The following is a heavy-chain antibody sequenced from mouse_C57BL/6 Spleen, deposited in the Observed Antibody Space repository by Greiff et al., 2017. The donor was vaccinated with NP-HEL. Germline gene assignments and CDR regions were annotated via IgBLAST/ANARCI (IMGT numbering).Heavy chain of an antibody. J-gene: IGHJ3*01. CDR3: ARGDYDYDVEFAY. Sequence: VQLKQSGPELVKPGASVKIPCKASGYTFTDYNMDWVKQSHGKSLEWIGDINPNNGGTIYNQKFKGKATLTVDKSSSTAYMELRSLTSEDTAVYDCARGDYDYDVEFAYWGKGTLVTVSA. D-gene: IGHD2-4*01. V-gene: IGHV1-18*01. CDR1: GYTFTDYN. CDR2: INPNNGGT.